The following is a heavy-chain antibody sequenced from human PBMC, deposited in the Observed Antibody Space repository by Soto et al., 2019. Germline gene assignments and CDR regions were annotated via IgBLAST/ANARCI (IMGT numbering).Heavy chain of an antibody. V-gene: IGHV4-59*01. D-gene: IGHD3-3*01. Sequence: SETLSLTCTVSGGSISSYYWSWIRQPPGRGLEWIGYTYYSGSTNYNPSLKSRVTISVDTSKNQFSLKLSSVTAADTAVYYCARVGYDFWSGFSFYSFDYWGQGTLVTVSS. CDR2: TYYSGST. CDR3: ARVGYDFWSGFSFYSFDY. CDR1: GGSISSYY. J-gene: IGHJ4*02.